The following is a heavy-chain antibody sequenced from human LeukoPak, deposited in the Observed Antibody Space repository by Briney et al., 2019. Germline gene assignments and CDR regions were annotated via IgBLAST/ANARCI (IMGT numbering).Heavy chain of an antibody. CDR3: ARGRAYYGDYYNWFDP. CDR1: GGSFSGYY. V-gene: IGHV4-34*01. D-gene: IGHD4-17*01. CDR2: INHSGST. Sequence: SETLSLTCAVYGGSFSGYYWSWIRQPPGKGLEWIGEINHSGSTNYNPSLKSRVTISVDTSKNQFSLKLSSVTAADTAVYYCARGRAYYGDYYNWFDPWGQGTLVTVSS. J-gene: IGHJ5*02.